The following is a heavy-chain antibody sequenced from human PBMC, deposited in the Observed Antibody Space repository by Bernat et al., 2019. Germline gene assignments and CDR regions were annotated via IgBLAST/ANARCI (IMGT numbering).Heavy chain of an antibody. J-gene: IGHJ4*02. Sequence: QVQLQESGPGPVKPSQTLSPTCTVSGGSISSGGYYWSWIRQHPGKGLEWIGYIYYFGSTYYNLSLRSRVTISIDPTKNQFSLKLSSVTAADAAVYYCARRGVVVNATNFDYWGQGTLVTVSS. CDR1: GGSISSGGYY. CDR3: ARRGVVVNATNFDY. D-gene: IGHD2-21*01. CDR2: IYYFGST. V-gene: IGHV4-31*03.